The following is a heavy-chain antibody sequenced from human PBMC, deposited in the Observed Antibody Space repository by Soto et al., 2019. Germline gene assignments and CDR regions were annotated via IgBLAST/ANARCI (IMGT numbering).Heavy chain of an antibody. V-gene: IGHV1-58*01. CDR3: AAKWRVRDYYDSSGYY. D-gene: IGHD3-22*01. Sequence: QMQLVQSGPEVKKPGTSVKVSCKASGFTFTSSAVQWVRQARGQRLEWIGWIVVGSGNTNYAQKFQERVTITRDMSTSTAYMELSSLRSEDTAVYYCAAKWRVRDYYDSSGYYWGQGTLVTVSS. CDR2: IVVGSGNT. J-gene: IGHJ4*02. CDR1: GFTFTSSA.